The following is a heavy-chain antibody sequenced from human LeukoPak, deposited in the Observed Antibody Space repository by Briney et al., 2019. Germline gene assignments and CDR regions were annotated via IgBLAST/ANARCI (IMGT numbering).Heavy chain of an antibody. CDR1: GYSISSGYY. V-gene: IGHV4-38-2*02. J-gene: IGHJ3*02. CDR2: MYHSGAT. D-gene: IGHD6-13*01. CDR3: AGTYSLYDAFDI. Sequence: PSETLSLTCTVSGYSISSGYYWGWIRQPPGKGLEWIGHMYHSGATYYNPSLKSRVAISVDTSENQFSLKLSSVTAADTAVYYCAGTYSLYDAFDIWGQGTMVTVSS.